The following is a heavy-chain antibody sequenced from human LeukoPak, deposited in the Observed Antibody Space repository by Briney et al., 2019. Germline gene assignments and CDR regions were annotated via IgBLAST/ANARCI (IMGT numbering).Heavy chain of an antibody. CDR1: GGSFSGYY. J-gene: IGHJ5*02. Sequence: SETLSLTCAVYGGSFSGYYWSWIRQPPGKGLEWIGEINHSGSTNYNPSLKSRVTISVDTSKNQFSLKLSSVTAADTAVYYCASKLEGYCSSTSCPVAWGQGTLVTVSS. V-gene: IGHV4-34*01. D-gene: IGHD2-2*01. CDR2: INHSGST. CDR3: ASKLEGYCSSTSCPVA.